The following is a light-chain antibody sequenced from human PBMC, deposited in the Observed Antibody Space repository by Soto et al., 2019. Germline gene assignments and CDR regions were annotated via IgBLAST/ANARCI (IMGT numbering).Light chain of an antibody. CDR2: EVS. CDR1: SSDVGGYNY. J-gene: IGLJ2*01. CDR3: SSYTSRSIVV. Sequence: QSALTQPASVSGSPGQSITISCTGTSSDVGGYNYVSWYQQHPGKAPKVMIYEVSNRPSGVSNRFSGSKSGNTASLTISGLQAEDEADYYCSSYTSRSIVVFGGGTKVTVL. V-gene: IGLV2-14*01.